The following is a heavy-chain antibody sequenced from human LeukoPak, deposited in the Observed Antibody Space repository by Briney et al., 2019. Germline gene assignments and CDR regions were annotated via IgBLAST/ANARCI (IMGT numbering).Heavy chain of an antibody. V-gene: IGHV3-48*03. J-gene: IGHJ4*02. CDR2: ISSSGSTI. CDR3: ARGLGAITHLDY. Sequence: GGSLRLSCAASGFTFSSYAMHWVRQAPGKGLEWVSYISSSGSTIYYADSVKGRFTISRDNAKNSLYLQMNSLRAEDTAVYYCARGLGAITHLDYWGQGTLVTVSS. D-gene: IGHD3-10*01. CDR1: GFTFSSYA.